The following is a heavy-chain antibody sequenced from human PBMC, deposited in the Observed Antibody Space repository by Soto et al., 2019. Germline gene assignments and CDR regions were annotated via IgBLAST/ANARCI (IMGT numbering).Heavy chain of an antibody. V-gene: IGHV1-18*01. Sequence: QVQLVQSGAEVKKPGASVKVSCKASGYTFTSYGISWVRQAPGQGLEWMGWISAYNGNTNYAQKLQGRVTMATDTSTSTAYMELTNLRADDTAVYYCARQREGIYYHYMDVWGKGTTVTVSS. CDR1: GYTFTSYG. CDR2: ISAYNGNT. J-gene: IGHJ6*03. CDR3: ARQREGIYYHYMDV. D-gene: IGHD6-25*01.